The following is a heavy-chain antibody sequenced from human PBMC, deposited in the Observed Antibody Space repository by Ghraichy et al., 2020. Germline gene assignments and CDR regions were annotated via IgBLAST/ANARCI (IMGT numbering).Heavy chain of an antibody. CDR1: GGSISSYY. CDR3: ARQAYHRGYSYGYRIPCWFDP. Sequence: SETLSLTCTVSGGSISSYYWSWIRQPPGKGLEWIGYIYYSGSTNYNPSLKSRVTISVDTSKNQFSLKLSSVTAADTAVYYCARQAYHRGYSYGYRIPCWFDPWGQGTLVTVSS. J-gene: IGHJ5*02. D-gene: IGHD5-18*01. V-gene: IGHV4-59*08. CDR2: IYYSGST.